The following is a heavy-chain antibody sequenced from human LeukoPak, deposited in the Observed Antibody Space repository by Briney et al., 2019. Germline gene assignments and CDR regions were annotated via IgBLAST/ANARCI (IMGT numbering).Heavy chain of an antibody. D-gene: IGHD3-3*01. V-gene: IGHV1-8*03. CDR2: MNPNSGNT. CDR1: GYTFTASY. Sequence: GASVKVSCKASGYTFTASYMHWVRQATGQGLEWMGWMNPNSGNTGYAQKFQGRVTITRNTSISTAYMELSSLRSEDTAVYYCARGQDNDFWSGYYFNQYYYYYYMDVWGKGTTVTVSS. CDR3: ARGQDNDFWSGYYFNQYYYYYYMDV. J-gene: IGHJ6*03.